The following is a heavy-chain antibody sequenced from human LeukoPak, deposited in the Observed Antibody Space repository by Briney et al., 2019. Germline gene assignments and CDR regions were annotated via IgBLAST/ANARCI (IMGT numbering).Heavy chain of an antibody. V-gene: IGHV3-7*03. D-gene: IGHD5-18*01. CDR2: IKQDGSER. J-gene: IGHJ4*02. Sequence: GGSLRLSCAASGFTFSSFWMNWVRQAPGKGLEWVANIKQDGSERDYVDSVKGRSTISRDNAKNSLFLQMNSLRVEDTAVYYCARGGTRGYSPVDYWGQGILVTVSS. CDR3: ARGGTRGYSPVDY. CDR1: GFTFSSFW.